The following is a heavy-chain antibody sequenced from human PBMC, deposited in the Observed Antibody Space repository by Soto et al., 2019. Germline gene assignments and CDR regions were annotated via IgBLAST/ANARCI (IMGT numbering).Heavy chain of an antibody. CDR2: IIPMFDIA. CDR3: TLGGWSDQVFGN. Sequence: QVQLVQSGVEVKKPGSSVKVSCKAAGGSFSIYTVFWVRQAPGQGLEWMGRIIPMFDIANYAQNFQGRVTFNADKFTDTVYMEMLNLRSDDTAVYYCTLGGWSDQVFGNWGQGTLVTVSS. D-gene: IGHD3-3*01. J-gene: IGHJ1*01. V-gene: IGHV1-69*02. CDR1: GGSFSIYT.